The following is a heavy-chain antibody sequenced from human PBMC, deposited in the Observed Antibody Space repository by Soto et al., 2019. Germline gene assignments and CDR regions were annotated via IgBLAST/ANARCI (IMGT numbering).Heavy chain of an antibody. Sequence: SETLSLTCAVYAGSFSHYYWNWIRQSPGKGLEWIGKIKHSGSSNFNPSLRSRVSISVDMSKNQFSLRLTSVTAADTAVYYCARGGSSDWRVALDIWGRGTMVTVSS. D-gene: IGHD6-19*01. CDR2: IKHSGSS. CDR3: ARGGSSDWRVALDI. V-gene: IGHV4-34*01. CDR1: AGSFSHYY. J-gene: IGHJ3*02.